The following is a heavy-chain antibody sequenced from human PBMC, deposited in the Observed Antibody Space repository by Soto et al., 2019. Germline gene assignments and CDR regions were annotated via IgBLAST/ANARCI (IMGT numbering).Heavy chain of an antibody. J-gene: IGHJ5*02. V-gene: IGHV4-34*01. CDR1: GGSFSGYY. Sequence: QVQLQQWGAGLLKPSETLSLPCAVYGGSFSGYYWSWIRQPPGKGLEWIGEINHRGSTNYNPAIKSHVTISVDRSKNQFSLTLISVTAADEFAYYCVRRSAAGPWGQGTLVTVSS. CDR3: VRRSAAGP. D-gene: IGHD6-25*01. CDR2: INHRGST.